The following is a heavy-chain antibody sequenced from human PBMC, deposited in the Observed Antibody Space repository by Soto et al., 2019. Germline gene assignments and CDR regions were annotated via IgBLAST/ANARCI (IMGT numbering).Heavy chain of an antibody. CDR1: GFTFSSYA. CDR2: ISGSGGST. V-gene: IGHV3-23*01. Sequence: PGGSLRLSCAASGFTFSSYAMSWVRQAPGKGLEWVSAISGSGGSTYYADSVKGRFTISRDNSKNTLYLQMNSLRAEGTAVYYCAIDLPQYYDFWSGYSDWGQGTMVTVSS. J-gene: IGHJ3*01. D-gene: IGHD3-3*01. CDR3: AIDLPQYYDFWSGYSD.